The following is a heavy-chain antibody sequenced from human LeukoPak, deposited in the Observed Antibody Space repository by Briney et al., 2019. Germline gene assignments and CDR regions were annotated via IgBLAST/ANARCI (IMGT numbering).Heavy chain of an antibody. CDR3: AKDSSVPYGITE. CDR1: GFTFSSYA. CDR2: ISGSAGTT. J-gene: IGHJ4*02. Sequence: PGGSLRLSCAASGFTFSSYAMSWVRQAPGKGLEWVSAISGSAGTTFYADSVKGRFTISRDNSKNTLYLQVNSLRAADTAVYYCAKDSSVPYGITEWGQGTLVTVSS. V-gene: IGHV3-23*01. D-gene: IGHD4-17*01.